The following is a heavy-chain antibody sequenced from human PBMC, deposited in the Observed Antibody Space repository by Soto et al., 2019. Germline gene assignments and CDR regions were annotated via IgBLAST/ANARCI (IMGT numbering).Heavy chain of an antibody. Sequence: ASVEVSCKASGYTFTDYYMHWLRPAPGQGLEWMGWINPNSGGPISAQKFQGRVTMTRDTSISTAYLELSRLRSDDTAVYYCARGGTTSLDYWGQGTQVTAPQ. CDR2: INPNSGGP. J-gene: IGHJ4*02. D-gene: IGHD1-1*01. CDR3: ARGGTTSLDY. CDR1: GYTFTDYY. V-gene: IGHV1-2*02.